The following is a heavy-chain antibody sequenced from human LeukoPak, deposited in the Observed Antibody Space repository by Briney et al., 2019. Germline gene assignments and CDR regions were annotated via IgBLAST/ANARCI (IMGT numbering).Heavy chain of an antibody. CDR1: GGTFSSYA. V-gene: IGHV1-69*05. CDR2: IIPIFGTA. Sequence: SVKVSCKASGGTFSSYAISWVRQAPGQGLEWMGGIIPIFGTANYAQKFQGRVTITTDESTSTAYMELSSLRSEDTAVYYCARGGVYCSSTSCVGNYFDYWGQGTLVTVSS. CDR3: ARGGVYCSSTSCVGNYFDY. J-gene: IGHJ4*02. D-gene: IGHD2-2*01.